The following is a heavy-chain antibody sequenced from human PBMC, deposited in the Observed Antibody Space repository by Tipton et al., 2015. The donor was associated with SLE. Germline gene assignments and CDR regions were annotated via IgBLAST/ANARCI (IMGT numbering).Heavy chain of an antibody. CDR1: GFTFSTDA. CDR2: IKQDGSEK. Sequence: SLRLSCEASGFTFSTDAMHWVRQAPGKGLEWVANIKQDGSEKYYVDSVKGRFTISRDNANNSLYLQMNSLRAEDTAVYYCTRVRGILYYFDYWGQGTLVTVSS. V-gene: IGHV3-7*01. D-gene: IGHD3-16*01. CDR3: TRVRGILYYFDY. J-gene: IGHJ4*02.